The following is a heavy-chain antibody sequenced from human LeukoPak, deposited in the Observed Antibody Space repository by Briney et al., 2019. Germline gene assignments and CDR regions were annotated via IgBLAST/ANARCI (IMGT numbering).Heavy chain of an antibody. CDR3: AKASIAGAIGVLDY. Sequence: PGGSLRLPCAAFGFTFNNYWMSWVRQAPGKGLEWVANINQDGSGKHYVDSVKGRFTISRDNAKNSLYLQMNSLRAEDTAVYFCAKASIAGAIGVLDYWGQGTLVTVSS. J-gene: IGHJ4*02. D-gene: IGHD1-26*01. CDR2: INQDGSGK. V-gene: IGHV3-7*01. CDR1: GFTFNNYW.